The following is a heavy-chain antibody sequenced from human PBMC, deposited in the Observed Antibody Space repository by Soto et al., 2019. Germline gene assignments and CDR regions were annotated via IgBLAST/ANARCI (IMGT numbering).Heavy chain of an antibody. CDR1: GFPFSSYA. J-gene: IGHJ4*02. D-gene: IGHD6-19*01. V-gene: IGHV3-23*01. Sequence: DVQLLESGGALVQPGESLRLSCAASGFPFSSYAMTWVRQAPGKGLEWVSGIANSGGTTFYADSVRGRFTISRDNSKNTLYLQMNTLRAEDTAIYYCAKRIASSGSGWDYWGQGNLVTVSS. CDR2: IANSGGTT. CDR3: AKRIASSGSGWDY.